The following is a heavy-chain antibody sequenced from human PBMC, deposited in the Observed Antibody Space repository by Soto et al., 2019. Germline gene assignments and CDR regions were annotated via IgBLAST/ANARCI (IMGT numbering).Heavy chain of an antibody. J-gene: IGHJ6*02. CDR3: ARELKAARHDYYGMDV. CDR1: GFTFSSYS. D-gene: IGHD6-6*01. CDR2: ISSSSSYI. Sequence: GGSLSLSCAASGFTFSSYSMNWVRQAPGKGLEWVSSISSSSSYIYYADSVKGRFTISRDNAKNSLYLQMNSLRAEDTAVYYCARELKAARHDYYGMDVWGQGTTVTVSS. V-gene: IGHV3-21*01.